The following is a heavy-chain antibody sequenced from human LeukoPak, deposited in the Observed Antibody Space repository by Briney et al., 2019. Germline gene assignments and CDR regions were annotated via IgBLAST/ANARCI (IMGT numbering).Heavy chain of an antibody. CDR1: GGSISSSSYY. CDR3: ARHFRSGGWSTVIDY. CDR2: IFYSGSN. V-gene: IGHV4-39*01. D-gene: IGHD3-3*01. J-gene: IGHJ4*02. Sequence: SETLSPTCTVSGGSISSSSYYWGWIRQPPGKGLEWMGSIFYSGSNYYKPSLKTRVTPSVYTPKNQFSLKLSSVTAADTAVYYCARHFRSGGWSTVIDYWGQGTLVTVSS.